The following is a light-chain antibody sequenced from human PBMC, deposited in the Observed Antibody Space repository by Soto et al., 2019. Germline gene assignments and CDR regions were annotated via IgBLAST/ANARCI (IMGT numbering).Light chain of an antibody. CDR1: QDISTL. Sequence: DIQMTQSPSSVSASIGDTVTITCRASQDISTLLAWYQQKPGKAPKLLIYGASTLESGVPSRFSGRGSGTDFTLTISSPLPEDFATYFFQQADSFPLTFGGGTKVETK. J-gene: IGKJ4*01. CDR2: GAS. V-gene: IGKV1D-12*01. CDR3: QQADSFPLT.